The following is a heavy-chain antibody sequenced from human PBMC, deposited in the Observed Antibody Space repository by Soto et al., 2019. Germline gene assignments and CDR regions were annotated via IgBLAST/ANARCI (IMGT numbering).Heavy chain of an antibody. CDR2: IYWNDDK. Sequence: SGPTLVNPTQTLTLTCTFSGFSLSTSGVGVGWIRQPPGKALEWLALIYWNDDKRYSPSLKSRLTITKDTSKNQVVLTMTNMDPVDTATYYCAHRRPDTAMDLYYYYGMDVWGQGTTVTVSS. CDR3: AHRRPDTAMDLYYYYGMDV. J-gene: IGHJ6*02. CDR1: GFSLSTSGVG. V-gene: IGHV2-5*01. D-gene: IGHD5-18*01.